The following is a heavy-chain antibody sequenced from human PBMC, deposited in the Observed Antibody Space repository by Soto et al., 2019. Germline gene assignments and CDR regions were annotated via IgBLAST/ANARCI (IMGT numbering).Heavy chain of an antibody. CDR3: AKGGKSVVKARSGSYPAYYFDY. CDR2: ISGSGGST. CDR1: GFTFSSYA. Sequence: GESLKISCAASGFTFSSYAMSWVRQAPGKGLEWVSAISGSGGSTYYADSVKGRFPISRDNSKNTLYLQMNSLRAEDTAVYYCAKGGKSVVKARSGSYPAYYFDYWGQGTLVTVSS. D-gene: IGHD3-10*01. V-gene: IGHV3-23*01. J-gene: IGHJ4*02.